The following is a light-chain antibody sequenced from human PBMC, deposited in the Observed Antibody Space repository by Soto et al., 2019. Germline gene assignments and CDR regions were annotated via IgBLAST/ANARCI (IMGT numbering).Light chain of an antibody. CDR3: QQYNNWRPMYF. CDR1: QSVSSN. J-gene: IGKJ2*01. Sequence: EIVMTQSPATLSVSPGERATLSCRASQSVSSNLAWYQQKPGQSPRLLIYGASTRATGIPARFSGSGSGTEFTRTISSLQSEDFAVYYCQQYNNWRPMYFVGQGTKLEIK. V-gene: IGKV3-15*01. CDR2: GAS.